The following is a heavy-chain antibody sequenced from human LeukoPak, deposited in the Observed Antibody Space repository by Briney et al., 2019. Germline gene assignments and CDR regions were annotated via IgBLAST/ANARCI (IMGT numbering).Heavy chain of an antibody. CDR3: ASSIIRGGYYYYMDV. CDR1: GYIFNSYW. V-gene: IGHV5-51*01. CDR2: IYPGDSDT. Sequence: GASLLISCKGSGYIFNSYWIAWVRPVPGEGLEGMGVIYPGDSDTRYSPSFQGPFTISADKSISTAYLQWSSLKASDTAVYYCASSIIRGGYYYYMDVWGKGTTVTVSS. J-gene: IGHJ6*03. D-gene: IGHD3-10*01.